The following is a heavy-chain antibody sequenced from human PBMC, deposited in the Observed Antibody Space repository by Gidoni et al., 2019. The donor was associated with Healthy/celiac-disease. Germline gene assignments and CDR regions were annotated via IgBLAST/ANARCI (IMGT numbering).Heavy chain of an antibody. V-gene: IGHV3-74*01. CDR1: GFTFSSYW. D-gene: IGHD3-3*01. CDR3: ARELRITIFGVVTSGAFDI. CDR2: INRDGSST. Sequence: EVQLVESGGGLVQPGGSLRLSCAASGFTFSSYWMHWVRQAPGKGLVWVSRINRDGSSTSYADSVKGRFTISRDNAKKTLYLQMNSLRAEDTAVYYCARELRITIFGVVTSGAFDIWGQGTMVTVSS. J-gene: IGHJ3*02.